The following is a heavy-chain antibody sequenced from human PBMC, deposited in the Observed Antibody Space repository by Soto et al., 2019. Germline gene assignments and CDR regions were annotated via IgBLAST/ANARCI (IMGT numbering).Heavy chain of an antibody. CDR3: ARGAAGRYYYYGMDV. V-gene: IGHV1-2*04. Sequence: ASVKVSCKASGYTFTGYYMHWVRQAPGQGLEWMGWINPNSGGTNYAQKFQGWVTMTRDTSISTAYMELSRLRSDDTAVYYCARGAAGRYYYYGMDVWGQGTTVTVSS. CDR2: INPNSGGT. CDR1: GYTFTGYY. J-gene: IGHJ6*02. D-gene: IGHD6-13*01.